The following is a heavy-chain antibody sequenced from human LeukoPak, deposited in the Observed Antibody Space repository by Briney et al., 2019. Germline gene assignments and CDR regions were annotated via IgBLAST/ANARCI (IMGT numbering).Heavy chain of an antibody. D-gene: IGHD5-18*01. CDR2: IRHDGSEK. V-gene: IGHV3-7*01. CDR3: ARGGSRQYNF. Sequence: GGSLRLSCAASGFTFSSYWMSWVGQAPGKGLEWVANIRHDGSEKYYVDSVKGRFTISRDNAKDSLYLQMNSLRVEDTAVYYCARGGSRQYNFWGQGTLVTVSS. CDR1: GFTFSSYW. J-gene: IGHJ4*02.